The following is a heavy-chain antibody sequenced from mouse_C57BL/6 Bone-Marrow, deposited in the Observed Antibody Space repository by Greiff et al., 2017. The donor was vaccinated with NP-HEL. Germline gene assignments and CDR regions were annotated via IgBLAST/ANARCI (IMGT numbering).Heavy chain of an antibody. V-gene: IGHV1-4*01. CDR2: INPSSGYT. CDR1: GYTFTSYT. J-gene: IGHJ4*01. CDR3: ARDSSGPHYYAMDY. D-gene: IGHD3-2*02. Sequence: VKLQQSGAELARPGASVKMSCKASGYTFTSYTMHWVKQRPGQGLEWIGYINPSSGYTKYNQKFKDKATLTADKSSSTAYMQLSSLTSEDSAVYYCARDSSGPHYYAMDYWGQGTSVTVSS.